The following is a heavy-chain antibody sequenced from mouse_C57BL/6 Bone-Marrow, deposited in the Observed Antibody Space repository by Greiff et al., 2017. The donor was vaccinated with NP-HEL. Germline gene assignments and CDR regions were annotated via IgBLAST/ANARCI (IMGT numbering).Heavy chain of an antibody. J-gene: IGHJ1*03. CDR2: IFPGSGST. D-gene: IGHD2-5*01. CDR3: AREGAYYSNYLYWYFDV. V-gene: IGHV1-75*01. Sequence: VKLQQSGPELVKPGASVKISCKASGYTFTDYYINWVKQRPGQGLEWIGWIFPGSGSTYYNEKFKGKATLTVDKSSSTAYMLLSSLTSEDSAVYFCAREGAYYSNYLYWYFDVWGTGTTVTVSS. CDR1: GYTFTDYY.